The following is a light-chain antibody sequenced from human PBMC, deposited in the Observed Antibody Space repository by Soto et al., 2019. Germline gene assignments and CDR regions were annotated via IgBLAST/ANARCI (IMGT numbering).Light chain of an antibody. CDR3: SSYTSSSTRV. CDR1: SSDVGGYNY. Sequence: QSALTQPASVSGSPGQSITISCTGTSSDVGGYNYVSWYQQHPGKAPELMIYEVSNRPSGVSNRFSGSKSGNTASLTISGLQAEDEADYYCSSYTSSSTRVFGGRTKLTVL. CDR2: EVS. J-gene: IGLJ3*02. V-gene: IGLV2-14*01.